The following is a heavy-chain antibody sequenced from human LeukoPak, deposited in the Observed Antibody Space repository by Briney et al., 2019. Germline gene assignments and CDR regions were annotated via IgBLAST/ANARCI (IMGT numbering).Heavy chain of an antibody. J-gene: IGHJ6*02. Sequence: PSETLSLTCAVYGGSFSGYYWSWIRQPPGKGLEWIGEINHSGSTNYNPSLKSRVTISVDTSKNQFSLKLSSVTAADTAVYHCAGGEIVVVPAATHYGMDVWGQGTTVTVSS. CDR2: INHSGST. D-gene: IGHD2-2*01. V-gene: IGHV4-34*01. CDR3: AGGEIVVVPAATHYGMDV. CDR1: GGSFSGYY.